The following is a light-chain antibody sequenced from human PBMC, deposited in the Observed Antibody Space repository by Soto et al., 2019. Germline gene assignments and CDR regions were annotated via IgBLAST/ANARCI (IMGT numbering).Light chain of an antibody. CDR2: GTS. Sequence: DIQITQSPSSLSASVGDRVTITCRTSQGIIGWLAWYQQKPGKAPKLLIYGTSSLLGGVPSRFSGSGSGTDFTLTISRLQPEDFATYYCQQADSFPITFGQGTRLEI. J-gene: IGKJ5*01. CDR1: QGIIGW. CDR3: QQADSFPIT. V-gene: IGKV1-12*01.